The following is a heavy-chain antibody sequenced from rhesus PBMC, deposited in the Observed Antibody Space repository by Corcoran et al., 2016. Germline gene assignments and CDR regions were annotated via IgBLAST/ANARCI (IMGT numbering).Heavy chain of an antibody. CDR1: GFTFGSYA. D-gene: IGHD2-21*01. J-gene: IGHJ1*01. CDR2: IIPLVGIT. Sequence: QVQLVQSGAEVKKPGASVKVSCKASGFTFGSYAISWVRQAPGQGLEWMGVIIPLVGITNYAENVQGRVTITADTSTSTAYMELSSLRSEDTAVYYCARGGDCTGSGCYVEWYFEFWGQGALVTVSS. CDR3: ARGGDCTGSGCYVEWYFEF. V-gene: IGHV1-198*02.